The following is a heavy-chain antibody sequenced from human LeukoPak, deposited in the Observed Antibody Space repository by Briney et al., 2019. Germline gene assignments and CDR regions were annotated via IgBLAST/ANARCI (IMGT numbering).Heavy chain of an antibody. Sequence: GRSLRLSCAASGFTFSSYAMHWVRQAPGKGLEWVAVISYDGSNKYYADSVKGRFTISRDNSKNTLYLQMNSLRAEDTAVYYCARETYYYDSSGKGPFDYWGQGTLVTVSS. CDR1: GFTFSSYA. D-gene: IGHD3-22*01. J-gene: IGHJ4*02. CDR3: ARETYYYDSSGKGPFDY. V-gene: IGHV3-30*04. CDR2: ISYDGSNK.